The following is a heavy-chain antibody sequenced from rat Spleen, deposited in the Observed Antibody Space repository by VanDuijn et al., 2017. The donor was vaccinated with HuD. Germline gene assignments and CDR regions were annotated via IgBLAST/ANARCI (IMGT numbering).Heavy chain of an antibody. V-gene: IGHV5-25*01. CDR2: ITNTGGRT. D-gene: IGHD4-3*01. J-gene: IGHJ2*01. CDR3: ARINSGYYFDY. CDR1: GFTFSDYF. Sequence: EVQLVESDGGLVQPGRSLKLSCAASGFTFSDYFMTWVRQAPTKGLEGVASITNTGGRTYYPDSVKGRFTISRDNAKSNLYLQMNSLRSEDTATYYCARINSGYYFDYWGQGVMVTVSS.